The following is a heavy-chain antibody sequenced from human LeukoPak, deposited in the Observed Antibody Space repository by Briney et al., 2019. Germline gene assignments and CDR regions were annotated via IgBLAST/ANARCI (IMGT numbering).Heavy chain of an antibody. CDR2: IYPGDSDT. J-gene: IGHJ4*02. CDR1: GYRLTNNW. CDR3: VRFGSTSSLDY. V-gene: IGHV5-51*01. Sequence: GASLQISCKISGYRLTNNWIGWVRQVPGKGLEWMGLIYPGDSDTRYSPSFQGQVTFSVDASISTAYLQLSGLRASDTAIYYCVRFGSTSSLDYWGQGTLVTVSS. D-gene: IGHD6-13*01.